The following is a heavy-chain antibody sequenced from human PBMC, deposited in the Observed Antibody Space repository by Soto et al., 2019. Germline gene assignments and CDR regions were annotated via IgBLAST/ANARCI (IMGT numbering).Heavy chain of an antibody. J-gene: IGHJ5*02. Sequence: HPGGSLRLSCAASGFTFSSYGMHWVRQAPGKGLEWVAVISYDGSNKYYADSVKGRFTISRDNSKNTLYLQMNSLRAEDTAVYYCAKVPPTVVTPARKENWFDPWGQGTLVTVSS. D-gene: IGHD4-17*01. CDR3: AKVPPTVVTPARKENWFDP. CDR2: ISYDGSNK. CDR1: GFTFSSYG. V-gene: IGHV3-30*18.